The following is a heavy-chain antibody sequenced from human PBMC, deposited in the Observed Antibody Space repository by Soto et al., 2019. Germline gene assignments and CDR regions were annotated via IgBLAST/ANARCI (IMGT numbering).Heavy chain of an antibody. CDR3: AREREHGMDV. Sequence: GASVKVXCKASGGTXSSYAISWVRQAPGQGLEWMGGIIPIFGTANYAQKFQGRVTITADESTSTAYMELSSLRSEDTAVYYCAREREHGMDVWGQGTTVTVSS. J-gene: IGHJ6*02. CDR1: GGTXSSYA. V-gene: IGHV1-69*13. CDR2: IIPIFGTA. D-gene: IGHD1-26*01.